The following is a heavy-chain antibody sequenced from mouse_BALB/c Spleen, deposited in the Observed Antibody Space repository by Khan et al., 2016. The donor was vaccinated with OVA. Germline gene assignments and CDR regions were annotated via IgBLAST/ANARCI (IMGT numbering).Heavy chain of an antibody. D-gene: IGHD2-1*01. CDR2: ISTYNGYT. CDR3: TRGGNGFDY. CDR1: GYTFTDYV. J-gene: IGHJ2*01. Sequence: QMQLVQSGPEVVRPGVSVKISCKGSGYTFTDYVMHWVKQSHAKSLEWIGIISTYNGYTNYNQNLKDKATMTVDKSSSTAYMELARLTSEDSAIYFCTRGGNGFDYWGQGTTLTVSS. V-gene: IGHV1S137*01.